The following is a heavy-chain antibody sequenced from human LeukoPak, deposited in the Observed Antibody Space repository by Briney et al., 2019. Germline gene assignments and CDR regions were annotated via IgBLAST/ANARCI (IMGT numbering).Heavy chain of an antibody. Sequence: GGSLRLSCTASGSTFGDYAMSWVRQAPGKGLEWVGFIRSKAYGGTTEYAASVKGRFTISRDDSKSIAYLQMNSLKTEDTAVYYCTRDSPSAYCGGDCYSAWGQGTLVTVSS. CDR1: GSTFGDYA. CDR2: IRSKAYGGTT. V-gene: IGHV3-49*04. D-gene: IGHD2-21*02. CDR3: TRDSPSAYCGGDCYSA. J-gene: IGHJ5*02.